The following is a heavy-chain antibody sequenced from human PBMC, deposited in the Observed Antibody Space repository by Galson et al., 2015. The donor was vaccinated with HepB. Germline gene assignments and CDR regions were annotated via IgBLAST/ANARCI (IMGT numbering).Heavy chain of an antibody. V-gene: IGHV1-3*01. CDR3: ARGGYYYDSSGYRF. J-gene: IGHJ4*02. Sequence: SCKASGYTFTSYAMHWVRQAPGQRLEWMGWINAGNGNTKYSQKFQGRVTITRDTSASTAYMELSSLRSEDTAVYYCARGGYYYDSSGYRFWGQGTLVTVSS. CDR1: GYTFTSYA. D-gene: IGHD3-22*01. CDR2: INAGNGNT.